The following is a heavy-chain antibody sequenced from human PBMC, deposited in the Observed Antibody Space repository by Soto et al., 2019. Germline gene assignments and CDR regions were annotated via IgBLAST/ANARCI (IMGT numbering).Heavy chain of an antibody. V-gene: IGHV3-30*18. CDR1: GFTFSSYG. D-gene: IGHD2-2*01. CDR2: ISYDGSNK. CDR3: AKTPYYCSSTSCYLDY. Sequence: GGSLRLSCAASGFTFSSYGMHWVRQAPGKGLEWVAVISYDGSNKYYADSVKGRFTISRDNSKNTLYLQMNSLRAEDTAVYYCAKTPYYCSSTSCYLDYWGQGTLVTVSS. J-gene: IGHJ4*02.